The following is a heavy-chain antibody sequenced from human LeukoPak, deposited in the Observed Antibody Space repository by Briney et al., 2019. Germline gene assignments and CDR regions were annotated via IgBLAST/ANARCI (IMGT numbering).Heavy chain of an antibody. CDR3: ARLDYVWGSCRYPDY. J-gene: IGHJ4*02. V-gene: IGHV4-38-2*02. D-gene: IGHD3-16*02. CDR2: IYHSGST. Sequence: PSETLSLTCTVSGYSISSGYYWGWIRQPPGKGLEWIGSIYHSGSTYYNPSLKSRVTISVDTSKNQFSLKLSSVTAADTAVYYCARLDYVWGSCRYPDYWGQGTLVTVSS. CDR1: GYSISSGYY.